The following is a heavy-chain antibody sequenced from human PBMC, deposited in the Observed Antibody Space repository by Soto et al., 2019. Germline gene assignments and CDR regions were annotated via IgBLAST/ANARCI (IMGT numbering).Heavy chain of an antibody. CDR1: GGSISSGGYY. D-gene: IGHD2-15*01. J-gene: IGHJ3*02. Sequence: PSETLSLTCTVSGGSISSGGYYWSWIRQHPGKGLEWIGYIYYSGSTYYNPSLKSRVTISVDTSKNQFSPKLSSVTAADTAVYYCARILYCSGGSCYAFDIWGQGTMVTVSS. V-gene: IGHV4-31*03. CDR2: IYYSGST. CDR3: ARILYCSGGSCYAFDI.